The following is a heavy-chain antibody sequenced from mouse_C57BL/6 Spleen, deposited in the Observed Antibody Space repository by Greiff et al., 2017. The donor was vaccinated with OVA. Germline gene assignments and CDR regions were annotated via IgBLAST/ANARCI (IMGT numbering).Heavy chain of an antibody. CDR3: ARYGSSYPYAMDY. Sequence: QVHVKQPGAELVRPGSSVKLSCKASGYTFTSYWMHWVKQRPIQGLEWIGNIDPSDSETHYNQKFKDKATLTVDKSSSTAYMQLSSLTSEDSAVYYCARYGSSYPYAMDYWGQGTSVTVSS. CDR2: IDPSDSET. D-gene: IGHD1-1*01. J-gene: IGHJ4*01. CDR1: GYTFTSYW. V-gene: IGHV1-52*01.